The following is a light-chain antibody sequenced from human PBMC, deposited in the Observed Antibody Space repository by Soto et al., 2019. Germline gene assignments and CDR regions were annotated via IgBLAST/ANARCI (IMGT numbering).Light chain of an antibody. Sequence: QAVVTQPPSASGSPGQSVTISCTGTSGDVGTYKYVSWYQQHPGQAPKFIIYEVSKRPSGVPDRFSGSKSGNTASLTVSGLQAEDEADYYCTSYAGSNNWIFGGGTKVTVL. V-gene: IGLV2-8*01. CDR2: EVS. CDR3: TSYAGSNNWI. CDR1: SGDVGTYKY. J-gene: IGLJ2*01.